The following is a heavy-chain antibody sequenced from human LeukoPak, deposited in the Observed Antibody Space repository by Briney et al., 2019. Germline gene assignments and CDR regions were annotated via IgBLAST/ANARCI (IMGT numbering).Heavy chain of an antibody. J-gene: IGHJ4*02. CDR3: AKDTPYPSTPAY. Sequence: GASLRLSCAASGFTFSSYAMSWVRQAPGKGLEWVSSISGSGGSTYYADSVKGRFTISRDNSKNTLYLQMNSLRAEDTAVYYCAKDTPYPSTPAYWGQGTLVTVSS. V-gene: IGHV3-23*01. CDR1: GFTFSSYA. CDR2: ISGSGGST. D-gene: IGHD5/OR15-5a*01.